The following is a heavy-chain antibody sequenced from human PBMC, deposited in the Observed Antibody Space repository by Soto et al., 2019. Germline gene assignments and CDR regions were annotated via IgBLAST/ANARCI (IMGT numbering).Heavy chain of an antibody. D-gene: IGHD6-19*01. CDR2: INPNSGST. CDR1: GYTFTGYY. J-gene: IGHJ6*02. V-gene: IGHV1-2*04. CDR3: ARPREAGKYYYGVDV. Sequence: ASVKVSCKASGYTFTGYYMHWVRQAPGQGLEWMGWINPNSGSTYYAQKFQGWVTMTRDTSISTAYLELSRLTSNDTAMYYCARPREAGKYYYGVDVWGQGTTVTVSS.